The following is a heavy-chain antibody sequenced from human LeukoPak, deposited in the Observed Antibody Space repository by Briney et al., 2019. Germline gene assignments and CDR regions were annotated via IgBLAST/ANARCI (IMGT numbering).Heavy chain of an antibody. CDR1: GFTFSSYN. CDR2: ISSSSSYI. V-gene: IGHV3-21*01. J-gene: IGHJ3*02. Sequence: GGSLRLSCAASGFTFSSYNMNWIRQAPGKGLEWVSSISSSSSYIYYADSVKGRFTISRDNAKNSLYLQMNSLRAEDTAVYYCARDVYCRSGSSPPGDDFDIWGQGTMVTVSS. D-gene: IGHD2-15*01. CDR3: ARDVYCRSGSSPPGDDFDI.